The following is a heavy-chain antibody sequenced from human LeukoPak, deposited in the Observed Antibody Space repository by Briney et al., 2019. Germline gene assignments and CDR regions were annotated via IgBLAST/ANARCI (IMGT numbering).Heavy chain of an antibody. CDR2: ISGSGGST. J-gene: IGHJ4*02. CDR3: AKESTVTPLWDY. D-gene: IGHD4-17*01. Sequence: GGSLRLSCADSGFTFSSYAMSWVRQAPGKGLEWVSAISGSGGSTYYADSVKGRFTISRDNPKNTLYLQMNSLRAEDTAVYYCAKESTVTPLWDYWGQGTLVTVSA. CDR1: GFTFSSYA. V-gene: IGHV3-23*01.